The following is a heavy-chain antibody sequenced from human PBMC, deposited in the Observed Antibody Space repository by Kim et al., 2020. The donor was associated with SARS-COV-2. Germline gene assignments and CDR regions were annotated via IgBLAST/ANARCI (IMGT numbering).Heavy chain of an antibody. CDR2: IYYSGST. D-gene: IGHD2-2*01. J-gene: IGHJ4*02. CDR3: ARDSSGTSRIDY. Sequence: SETLSLTCTVSGGSISSYSWSWIRQPPGKGLEWIGYIYYSGSTNYNPSLKSRVTISVDTSKNQFSLKLSSVTAADTAVYYCARDSSGTSRIDYWGQGTLVTVSS. V-gene: IGHV4-59*13. CDR1: GGSISSYS.